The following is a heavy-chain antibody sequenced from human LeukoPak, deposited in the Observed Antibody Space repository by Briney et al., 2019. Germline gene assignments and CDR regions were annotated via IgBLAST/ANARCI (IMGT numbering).Heavy chain of an antibody. D-gene: IGHD6-13*01. Sequence: SETRSLTCTVSGGSISSSSYYWGWIRQPPGKGLEWIGSIYYSGSTYYNPSLKSRVTISVDTSKNQFSLKLSSVTAADTAVYYCARLRGSSSWYFDYWGQGTLVTVSS. J-gene: IGHJ4*02. V-gene: IGHV4-39*01. CDR1: GGSISSSSYY. CDR3: ARLRGSSSWYFDY. CDR2: IYYSGST.